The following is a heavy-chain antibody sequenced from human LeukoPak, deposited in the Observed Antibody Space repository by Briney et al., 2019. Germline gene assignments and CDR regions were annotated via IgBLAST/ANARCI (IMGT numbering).Heavy chain of an antibody. CDR2: IYVTGT. V-gene: IGHV4-59*12. Sequence: TETLSLTCTVSGGSIGTYYWSWIRQSPGKGLEWIGYIYVTGTRYNPYLQSRVTISVDTSKNQFSLNLSSVTAADTAVYYCARVKFYYASGSPFDYWGQGTLVTVSS. CDR3: ARVKFYYASGSPFDY. J-gene: IGHJ4*02. CDR1: GGSIGTYY. D-gene: IGHD3-10*01.